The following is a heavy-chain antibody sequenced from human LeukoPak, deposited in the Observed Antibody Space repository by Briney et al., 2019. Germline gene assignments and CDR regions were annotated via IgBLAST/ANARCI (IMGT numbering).Heavy chain of an antibody. CDR3: ARERKHQLLPYYGYYMDV. V-gene: IGHV4-59*01. D-gene: IGHD2-2*01. J-gene: IGHJ6*03. CDR2: IYYSGST. Sequence: PSETLSLTCTVSGGSISSYYWSWIRPPPGKGLEWIGYIYYSGSTNYNPSLKSRVTISVDTSKNQFSLKLSSVTAADTAVYYCARERKHQLLPYYGYYMDVWGKGTTVTVSS. CDR1: GGSISSYY.